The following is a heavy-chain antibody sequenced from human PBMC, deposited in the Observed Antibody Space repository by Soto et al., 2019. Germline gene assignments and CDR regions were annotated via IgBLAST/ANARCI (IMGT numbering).Heavy chain of an antibody. J-gene: IGHJ6*03. CDR3: TTAEWLLAAYYYYMDV. Sequence: GSLRLSGAASGCNFSNAWMSWVRQAPGKGLEWVGRIKSKTDGGTTDYAAPVKGRFTISRDDSKNTLYLQMNSLKTEDTAVYYCTTAEWLLAAYYYYMDVWGKGTTVTVSS. CDR2: IKSKTDGGTT. D-gene: IGHD3-3*01. CDR1: GCNFSNAW. V-gene: IGHV3-15*01.